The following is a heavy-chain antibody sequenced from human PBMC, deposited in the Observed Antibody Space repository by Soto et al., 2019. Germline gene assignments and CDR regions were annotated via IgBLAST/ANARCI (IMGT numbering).Heavy chain of an antibody. D-gene: IGHD3-16*01. CDR3: ARVYDPNNWFDP. CDR2: IYYSGST. J-gene: IGHJ5*02. CDR1: GGSISSGHYY. V-gene: IGHV4-30-4*01. Sequence: QVQLQESGPGLVKPSQTLSITCTVSGGSISSGHYYWSWIRQPPGKGLEWIGYIYYSGSTYDNPSLRSRLTISVNTSQNQFSLKLSSVTAADTAVYYCARVYDPNNWFDPWGQGTLVTVSS.